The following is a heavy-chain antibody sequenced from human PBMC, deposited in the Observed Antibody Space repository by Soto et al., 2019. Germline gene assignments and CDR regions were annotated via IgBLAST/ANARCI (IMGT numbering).Heavy chain of an antibody. Sequence: NPSETLSLTCAVSGGSISGFFWTWVRQPPGMPLEGLGHVSASGSTVYNPSLQSRLTLSLDVSKNRFSLELTSVTAADTATYFCARGDSTHYYYGLDVWGQGTTVTVSS. CDR3: ARGDSTHYYYGLDV. V-gene: IGHV4-59*10. CDR2: VSASGST. D-gene: IGHD1-1*01. CDR1: GGSISGFF. J-gene: IGHJ6*02.